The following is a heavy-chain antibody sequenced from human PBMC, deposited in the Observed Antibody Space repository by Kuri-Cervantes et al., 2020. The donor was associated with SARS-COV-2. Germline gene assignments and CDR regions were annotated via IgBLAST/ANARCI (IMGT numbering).Heavy chain of an antibody. D-gene: IGHD1-26*01. J-gene: IGHJ6*03. CDR3: AREGAATRPYMDF. CDR2: LSNSSSYI. Sequence: GESLKISCAASGFTFSSYSMNWVRQAPGKGLEWVSSLSNSSSYIYYADSVKGRFTISRDNAKNSLYLQMNSLRAEDTAVYYCAREGAATRPYMDFWGKGTPVTVSS. V-gene: IGHV3-21*01. CDR1: GFTFSSYS.